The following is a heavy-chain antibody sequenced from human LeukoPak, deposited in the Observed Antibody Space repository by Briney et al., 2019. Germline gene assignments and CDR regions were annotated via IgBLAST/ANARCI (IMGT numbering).Heavy chain of an antibody. V-gene: IGHV3-15*01. CDR1: GFTFSNAW. CDR2: IKSKTDGGTT. D-gene: IGHD1-14*01. Sequence: GGSLRLSCAASGFTFSNAWMTWVRQAPGKGLEWAGRIKSKTDGGTTDYAAPVKGRFTISRDDSKSTLYLQMNSLETEDTAVYYCSRNADHDWWGQGTLVTVSS. J-gene: IGHJ4*02. CDR3: SRNADHDW.